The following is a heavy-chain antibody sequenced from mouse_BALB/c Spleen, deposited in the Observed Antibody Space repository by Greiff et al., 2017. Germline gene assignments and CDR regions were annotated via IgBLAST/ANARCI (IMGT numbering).Heavy chain of an antibody. J-gene: IGHJ4*01. CDR3: APHYYGSSSYAMDY. Sequence: EVQLQESGAELVKPGASVKLSCTASGFTIKDTYMHWVKQRPEQGLEWIGRIDPANGNTKYDPKFQGKATITADTSSTTAYLQLSSLTSEDTAVYYCAPHYYGSSSYAMDYWGQGTSVTVSS. V-gene: IGHV14-3*02. CDR2: IDPANGNT. CDR1: GFTIKDTY. D-gene: IGHD1-1*01.